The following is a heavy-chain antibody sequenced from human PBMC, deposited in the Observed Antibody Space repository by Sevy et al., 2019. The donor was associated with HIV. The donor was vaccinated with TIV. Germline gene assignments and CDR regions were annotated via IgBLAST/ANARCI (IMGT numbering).Heavy chain of an antibody. Sequence: GGSLRLSCAASGLTFSSYWMNWVRQAPGKGLEWVANIKPDGSEKYYVDSVKGRFTVSRDNAKKTLHLQMNSLRAEDTAVYYCARDLPHTGAFDIWGQWTMVTVSS. D-gene: IGHD5-18*01. J-gene: IGHJ3*02. CDR1: GLTFSSYW. CDR2: IKPDGSEK. V-gene: IGHV3-7*01. CDR3: ARDLPHTGAFDI.